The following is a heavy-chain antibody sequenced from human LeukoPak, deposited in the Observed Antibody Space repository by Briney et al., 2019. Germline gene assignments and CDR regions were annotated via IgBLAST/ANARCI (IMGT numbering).Heavy chain of an antibody. D-gene: IGHD4-23*01. CDR2: IIPIFGTA. CDR1: GGTFSSYA. CDR3: AISTVVIPTPFDY. Sequence: GASVKVSCKASGGTFSSYAISWVRQAPGQGPEWMGGIIPIFGTANYAQKFQGRVTITADESTSTAYMELSSLRSEDTAVHYCAISTVVIPTPFDYWGQGTLVTVSS. V-gene: IGHV1-69*13. J-gene: IGHJ4*02.